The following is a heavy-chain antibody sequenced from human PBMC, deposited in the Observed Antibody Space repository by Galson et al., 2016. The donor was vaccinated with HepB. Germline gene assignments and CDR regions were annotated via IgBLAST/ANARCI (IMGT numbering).Heavy chain of an antibody. V-gene: IGHV3-30*18. CDR3: AKDRLGLQLWFIFHY. J-gene: IGHJ4*02. Sequence: CAASGFTFNNYGMHWVRQAPGKGLEWVAVIAYDGSNKYYADSVKGRFTISRDNSKNTLYLQMNSLRAEDTAVYYCAKDRLGLQLWFIFHYWGQGTLVTVSS. CDR1: GFTFNNYG. D-gene: IGHD5-18*01. CDR2: IAYDGSNK.